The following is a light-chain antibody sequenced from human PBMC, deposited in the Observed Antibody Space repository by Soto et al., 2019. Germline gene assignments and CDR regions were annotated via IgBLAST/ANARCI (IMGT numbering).Light chain of an antibody. CDR2: DAF. CDR1: KDINNF. Sequence: IPMTQSPSSLSASVGDTVTITCKASKDINNFLNWYQHKPGKAPQLLIYDAFKLDTRVPSRFSGSGSGTHCTFTISRLQTEEIATYFWQQYENLPPPYGGGTKGEI. CDR3: QQYENLPPP. J-gene: IGKJ4*01. V-gene: IGKV1-33*01.